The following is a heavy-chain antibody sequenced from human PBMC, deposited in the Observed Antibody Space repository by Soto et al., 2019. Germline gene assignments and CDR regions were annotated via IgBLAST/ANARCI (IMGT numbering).Heavy chain of an antibody. Sequence: GESLKISCKGSGYSFTSYWIGWVRQMPGKGLEWMGIIYPGDSDTRYSPSFQGQVTISADKSISTAYLQWSSLKASDTAMYYCASRTYYYGSGSYYNVPYYYYGMDVWGQGTTVTVS. CDR2: IYPGDSDT. V-gene: IGHV5-51*01. CDR3: ASRTYYYGSGSYYNVPYYYYGMDV. CDR1: GYSFTSYW. D-gene: IGHD3-10*01. J-gene: IGHJ6*02.